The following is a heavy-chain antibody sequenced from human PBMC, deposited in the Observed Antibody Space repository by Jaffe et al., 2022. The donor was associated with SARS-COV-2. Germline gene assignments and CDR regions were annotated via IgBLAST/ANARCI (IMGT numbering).Heavy chain of an antibody. CDR2: INHSGST. CDR3: ASLGAAAYTFDY. Sequence: QVQLQQWGAGLLKPSETLSLTCAVYGGSFSGYYWSWIRQPPGKGLEWIGEINHSGSTNYNPSLKSRVTISVDTSKNQFSLKLSSVTAADTAVYYCASLGAAAYTFDYWGQGTLVTVSS. D-gene: IGHD2-15*01. CDR1: GGSFSGYY. V-gene: IGHV4-34*01. J-gene: IGHJ4*02.